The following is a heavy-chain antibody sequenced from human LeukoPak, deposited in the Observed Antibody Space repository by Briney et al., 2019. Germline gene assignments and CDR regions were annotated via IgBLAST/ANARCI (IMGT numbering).Heavy chain of an antibody. Sequence: SETLSLTCAVYGGSFRGYYWSWIRQPPGKGLEWIGEINHSGSTNYNPSLKSRVTISVDTSKNQFSLKLSSVTAADTAVYYCARTGRKYYYGSGSLDYWGQGTLVTVSS. D-gene: IGHD3-10*01. J-gene: IGHJ4*02. CDR2: INHSGST. V-gene: IGHV4-34*01. CDR1: GGSFRGYY. CDR3: ARTGRKYYYGSGSLDY.